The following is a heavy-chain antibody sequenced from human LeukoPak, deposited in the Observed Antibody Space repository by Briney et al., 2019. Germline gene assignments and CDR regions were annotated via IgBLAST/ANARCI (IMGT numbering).Heavy chain of an antibody. CDR3: ARGPYSGSYYFDY. CDR1: GFTFTTYW. CDR2: TNSDGSVT. J-gene: IGHJ4*02. D-gene: IGHD1-26*01. V-gene: IGHV3-74*01. Sequence: GGSLRLSCAASGFTFTTYWMHWVRHAPGKGLGWVSRTNSDGSVTNYADSVKGRYTISRDNAKNTLYMQMNSLRAEDTAVYYCARGPYSGSYYFDYWGQGTLVTVSS.